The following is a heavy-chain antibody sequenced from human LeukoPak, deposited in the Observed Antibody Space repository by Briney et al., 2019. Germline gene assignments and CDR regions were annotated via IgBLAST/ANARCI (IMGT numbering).Heavy chain of an antibody. V-gene: IGHV3-66*01. CDR2: IYSGGST. CDR3: ARAPARGILWFGEPLDY. D-gene: IGHD3-10*01. Sequence: GGSLRLSCAASGFTVSSNYMSWVRQAPGKGLEWVSVIYSGGSTYYADSVKGRFTISRDNSKNTLYLQMNSLRAEDTAVYYCARAPARGILWFGEPLDYWGQGTLVTVSS. J-gene: IGHJ4*02. CDR1: GFTVSSNY.